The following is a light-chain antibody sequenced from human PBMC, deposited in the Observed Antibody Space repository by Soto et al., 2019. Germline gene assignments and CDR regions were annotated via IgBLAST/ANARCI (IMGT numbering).Light chain of an antibody. J-gene: IGLJ2*01. CDR3: CSYAGSRTLV. CDR1: SSDVGSYNL. V-gene: IGLV2-23*02. Sequence: QSVLTQPASVSGSPGQSITISCTGTSSDVGSYNLVSWYKQHPGKAPKLMIYEVSKRPSGVSNRFSGSKSGNTASLTISGLQAEDEADYYCCSYAGSRTLVFGGGTKLTLL. CDR2: EVS.